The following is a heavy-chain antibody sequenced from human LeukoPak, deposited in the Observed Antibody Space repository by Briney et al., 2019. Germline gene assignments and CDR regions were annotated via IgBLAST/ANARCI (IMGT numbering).Heavy chain of an antibody. D-gene: IGHD1-1*01. CDR2: INSDGSTT. J-gene: IGHJ4*02. CDR1: GFTFSNSR. V-gene: IGHV3-74*01. CDR3: AKGNWRYFDY. Sequence: GGSLRLSCAVSGFTFSNSRMHWVRQAPGKGLVWVSRINSDGSTTSYADSVKGRFTISRDNAKNTLYLQMNSLGADDTAVYYCAKGNWRYFDYWGQGTLVTVSS.